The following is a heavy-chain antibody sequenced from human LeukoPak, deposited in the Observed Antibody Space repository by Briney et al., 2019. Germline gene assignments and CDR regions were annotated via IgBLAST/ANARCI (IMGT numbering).Heavy chain of an antibody. CDR1: GFTFSSYA. J-gene: IGHJ4*02. CDR3: AKLEDGERFDY. V-gene: IGHV3-23*01. D-gene: IGHD4-17*01. CDR2: ISGGGGST. Sequence: GGSLRLSCAASGFTFSSYAMSWVRQAPGKGLEWVSAISGGGGSTYYADSVKGRFTISRDNSKNTLYPQMNSLRAEDTAVYYCAKLEDGERFDYWGQGTLVTVSS.